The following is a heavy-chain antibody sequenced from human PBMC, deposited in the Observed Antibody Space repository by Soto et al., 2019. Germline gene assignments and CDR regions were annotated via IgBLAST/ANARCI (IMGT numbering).Heavy chain of an antibody. CDR3: ARQTRYSDSSGYDGN. CDR1: GGSMSNFY. Sequence: SDTLSLTCTVSGGSMSNFYWSWIRQFPGKGLEWIGYIHNSGNTNYNPSLRSRVTMSLDTYKNQVSLKLSSVTAADTAVYYCARQTRYSDSSGYDGNWGQGTLVTVS. V-gene: IGHV4-59*07. J-gene: IGHJ4*02. CDR2: IHNSGNT. D-gene: IGHD3-22*01.